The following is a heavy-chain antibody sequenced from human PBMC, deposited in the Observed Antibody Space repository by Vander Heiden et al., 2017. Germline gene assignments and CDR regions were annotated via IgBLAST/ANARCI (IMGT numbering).Heavy chain of an antibody. D-gene: IGHD6-6*01. Sequence: EVQLVESGGDLVQPGWSLRLSCAPSGSPFSTYWMTWVRQAPGKGLEWVANINQDGSITYYLDSMKGRFIISRDNSKSSLYLQLNSLRAEDTAIYYCARIGYSSSSLDYWGQGTLVTVSS. CDR2: INQDGSIT. CDR3: ARIGYSSSSLDY. V-gene: IGHV3-7*01. J-gene: IGHJ4*02. CDR1: GSPFSTYW.